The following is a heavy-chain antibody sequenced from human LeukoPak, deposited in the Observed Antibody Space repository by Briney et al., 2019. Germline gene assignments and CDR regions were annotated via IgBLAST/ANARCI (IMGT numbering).Heavy chain of an antibody. CDR1: GFTFSSYG. J-gene: IGHJ6*03. Sequence: GGSLRLSCAASGFTFSSYGMHWVRQAPGKGLEWVAVISYDGSNKYYADSVKGRFTISRDNSKNTMFLQMNSLRAEDTAVYYCAKGPYYDFWAARRTGYYYYMDVWGKGSTVTVSS. D-gene: IGHD3-3*01. CDR2: ISYDGSNK. V-gene: IGHV3-30*18. CDR3: AKGPYYDFWAARRTGYYYYMDV.